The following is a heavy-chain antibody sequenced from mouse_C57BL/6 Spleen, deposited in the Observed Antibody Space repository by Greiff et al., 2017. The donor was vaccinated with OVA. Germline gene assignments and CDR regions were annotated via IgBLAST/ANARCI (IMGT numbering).Heavy chain of an antibody. D-gene: IGHD1-1*01. Sequence: QVQLQQSGAELVMPGASVKLSCKASGYTFTSYWMHWVKQRPGQGLEWIGEIDPSDSYTNYNQKFKGKSTLTVDKSSSTAYMQLSSLTSEDSAVYYCARATGADGSSHYYAMDYWGQGTSVTVSS. J-gene: IGHJ4*01. CDR2: IDPSDSYT. CDR3: ARATGADGSSHYYAMDY. V-gene: IGHV1-69*01. CDR1: GYTFTSYW.